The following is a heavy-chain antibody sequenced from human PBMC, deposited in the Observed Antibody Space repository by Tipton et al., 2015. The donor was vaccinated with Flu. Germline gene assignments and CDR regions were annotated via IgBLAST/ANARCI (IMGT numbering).Heavy chain of an antibody. CDR3: ARVPHYDYVWGSLPGYYYGMDV. J-gene: IGHJ6*02. CDR2: MNPNSGNT. V-gene: IGHV1-8*01. D-gene: IGHD3-16*01. CDR1: GYTFTSYD. Sequence: QVQLVQSGAEVKKPGASVKVSCKASGYTFTSYDINWVRQATGQGLEWMGWMNPNSGNTGYAQKSQGRVTMTRNTSISTAYMELSSLRSEDTAVYYCARVPHYDYVWGSLPGYYYGMDVWGQGTTVPVSS.